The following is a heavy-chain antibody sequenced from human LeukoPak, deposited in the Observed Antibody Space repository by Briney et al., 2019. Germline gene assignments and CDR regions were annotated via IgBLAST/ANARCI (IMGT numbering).Heavy chain of an antibody. CDR2: VSPYNGNT. D-gene: IGHD2-15*01. J-gene: IGHJ4*02. Sequence: ASVTVSCKASGYTFSSYGISWVRQAPGQGLEWMGWVSPYNGNTEYGQKVQGRVTMTTDRPTTTASMELRSLRSDDTAMYYCARDELYCSGGSCYSGFDYWGQGTLVTVSS. V-gene: IGHV1-18*01. CDR1: GYTFSSYG. CDR3: ARDELYCSGGSCYSGFDY.